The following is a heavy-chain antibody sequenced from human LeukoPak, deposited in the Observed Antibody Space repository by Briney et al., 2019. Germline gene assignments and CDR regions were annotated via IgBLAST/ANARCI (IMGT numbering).Heavy chain of an antibody. Sequence: GGSLRLSCAASGFTFSSYAMSWVRQAPGKGLEWVSAISGSGGNTYYADSVKGRFTTSRDNSKNTLYLQMNSLRAEDTAVYYCAKEAWLTGWNYYFDYWGQGTLVTVSS. J-gene: IGHJ4*02. D-gene: IGHD5-12*01. CDR2: ISGSGGNT. V-gene: IGHV3-23*01. CDR1: GFTFSSYA. CDR3: AKEAWLTGWNYYFDY.